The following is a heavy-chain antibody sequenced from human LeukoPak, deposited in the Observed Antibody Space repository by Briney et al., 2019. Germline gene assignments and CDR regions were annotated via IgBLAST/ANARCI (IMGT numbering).Heavy chain of an antibody. CDR3: AKEGRDIVVLPAAVNY. V-gene: IGHV3-23*01. Sequence: GGSLRLSCAASGFTFSSYAMSWVRQAPGKGLEWVSAISGSGGSTYYADSVKGRFTISRDNSKNTLYLQMNSLRAEDTAVYFCAKEGRDIVVLPAAVNYWGQGTLLTVSS. CDR1: GFTFSSYA. J-gene: IGHJ4*02. D-gene: IGHD2-2*01. CDR2: ISGSGGST.